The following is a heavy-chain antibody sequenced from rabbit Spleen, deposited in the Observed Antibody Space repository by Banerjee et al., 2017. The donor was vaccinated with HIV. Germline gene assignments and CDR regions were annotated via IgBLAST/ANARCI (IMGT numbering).Heavy chain of an antibody. V-gene: IGHV1S45*01. D-gene: IGHD1-1*01. CDR3: ARDTSSSFSSYGMDL. Sequence: QEHLKESGGGLVQPGGSLKLSCTASGFTLSSYYMNWVRQAPGKGLEWIACIYAGSSGFTYYASWAKGRFTISKTSSTTVTLQMTSLTAADTATYFCARDTSSSFSSYGMDLWGPGTLVTVS. J-gene: IGHJ6*01. CDR1: GFTLSSYYM. CDR2: IYAGSSGFT.